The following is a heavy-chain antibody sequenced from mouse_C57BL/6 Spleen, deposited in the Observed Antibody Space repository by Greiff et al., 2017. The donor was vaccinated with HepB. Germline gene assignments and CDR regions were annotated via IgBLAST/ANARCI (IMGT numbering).Heavy chain of an antibody. D-gene: IGHD1-1*01. CDR2: IYPGDGDT. Sequence: VQLQQSGAELVKPGASVKISCKASGYAFSSYWMNWVKQRPGKGLEWIGQIYPGDGDTNYNGKFKGKATLTADKSSSTAYMQLSSLTSEDSAVYFCAREGIAYGWFAYWGQGTLVTVSA. CDR3: AREGIAYGWFAY. CDR1: GYAFSSYW. V-gene: IGHV1-80*01. J-gene: IGHJ3*01.